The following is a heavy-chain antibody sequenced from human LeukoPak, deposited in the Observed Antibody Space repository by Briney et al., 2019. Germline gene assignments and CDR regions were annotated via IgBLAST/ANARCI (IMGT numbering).Heavy chain of an antibody. Sequence: PSETLSLTCTVSGGSISSSSYYWGWIRQPPGKGLEWIGSIYYSGSTYYNPSLKSRVTISVDTSKNQYSLKLSSVTAADTAVYYCARRYNCNDGLNDAFDIWGQGTMVTVSS. V-gene: IGHV4-39*01. J-gene: IGHJ3*02. CDR1: GGSISSSSYY. CDR2: IYYSGST. D-gene: IGHD1-1*01. CDR3: ARRYNCNDGLNDAFDI.